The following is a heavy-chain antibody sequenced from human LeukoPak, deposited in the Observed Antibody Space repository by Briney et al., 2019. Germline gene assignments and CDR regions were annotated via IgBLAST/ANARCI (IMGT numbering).Heavy chain of an antibody. CDR1: GFSISSYW. Sequence: GGSLRLSCAASGFSISSYWMHCVRQAPGKGLVWVSRINSDGSVTTYADSVKGRFTISSDNAKNTLYLQVNSLRAEDTAVYYCARSRDGYNYGDSWGQGTLVTVSS. CDR2: INSDGSVT. CDR3: ARSRDGYNYGDS. J-gene: IGHJ4*02. V-gene: IGHV3-74*01. D-gene: IGHD5-24*01.